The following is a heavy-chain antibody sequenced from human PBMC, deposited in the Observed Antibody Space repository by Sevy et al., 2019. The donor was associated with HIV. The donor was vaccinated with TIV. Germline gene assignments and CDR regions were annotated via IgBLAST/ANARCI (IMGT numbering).Heavy chain of an antibody. CDR1: GFMFSTYS. Sequence: GGSLRLSCVASGFMFSTYSMNWVRQAPGKGLECVSSISSSSSYIYYTDSVKGRFTVSRDNAKNSLSLQMNSLRAEDTAVYYCARDRDGSGSSGGYGMDVWGQGTTVTVSS. V-gene: IGHV3-21*01. CDR3: ARDRDGSGSSGGYGMDV. J-gene: IGHJ6*02. D-gene: IGHD3-10*01. CDR2: ISSSSSYI.